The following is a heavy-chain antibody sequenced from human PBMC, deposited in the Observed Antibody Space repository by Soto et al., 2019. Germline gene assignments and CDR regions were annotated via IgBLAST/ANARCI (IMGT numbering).Heavy chain of an antibody. CDR1: GFTFINYA. V-gene: IGHV3-23*01. Sequence: PGGPLRLSCSGSGFTFINYAMTWVRQAPGKGLEWVSSISNRGSDTYYVDSVKGRFTISRDNSKNTLYLQMNSLRAEDTAVYYCAKDTYSSSWYFWGQGTLVTVSS. D-gene: IGHD6-13*01. CDR3: AKDTYSSSWYF. CDR2: ISNRGSDT. J-gene: IGHJ4*02.